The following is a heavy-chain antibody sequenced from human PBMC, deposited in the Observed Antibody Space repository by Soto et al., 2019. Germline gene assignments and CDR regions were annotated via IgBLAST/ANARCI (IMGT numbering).Heavy chain of an antibody. D-gene: IGHD2-21*01. CDR1: GFTFSDYY. Sequence: GGSLRLSCAASGFTFSDYYMSWIRQAPGKGLEWVSYISSGGSTIYYADSVKGRFTISRDNAKNSLYLQMNSLRAEDTAVYYCASGGTYCGGDCYSRPHDYWGQGTLVTVSS. V-gene: IGHV3-11*01. J-gene: IGHJ4*02. CDR2: ISSGGSTI. CDR3: ASGGTYCGGDCYSRPHDY.